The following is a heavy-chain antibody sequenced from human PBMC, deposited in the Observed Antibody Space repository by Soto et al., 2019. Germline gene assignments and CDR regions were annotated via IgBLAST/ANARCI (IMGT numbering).Heavy chain of an antibody. V-gene: IGHV4-34*01. CDR1: GGSFSGYY. Sequence: SETLSLTCAVYGGSFSGYYWSWSRQPPGKGLEWIGEINHSGSTNYNPSLKSRVTISVDTSKNQFSLKVRSVTATDTAVYYCARSSAGPFSYFHHWGQGTLVTVSS. CDR2: INHSGST. D-gene: IGHD6-13*01. CDR3: ARSSAGPFSYFHH. J-gene: IGHJ1*01.